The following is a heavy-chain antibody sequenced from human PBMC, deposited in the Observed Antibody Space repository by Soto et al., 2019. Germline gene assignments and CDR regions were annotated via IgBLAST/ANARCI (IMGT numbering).Heavy chain of an antibody. V-gene: IGHV1-18*01. Sequence: QDQLVQSGAEVKKPGASVTVSCKASGYSFTNYGITWVRQAPGQGLEWMGWISGFNGNTHYAQKLQGRVTMTTDASTSTAYMELRSLRSDDTVVYYCARDRGVAPPVAGNTHYYYYIDVWGKGTTVTVSS. CDR3: ARDRGVAPPVAGNTHYYYYIDV. CDR1: GYSFTNYG. J-gene: IGHJ6*03. D-gene: IGHD6-19*01. CDR2: ISGFNGNT.